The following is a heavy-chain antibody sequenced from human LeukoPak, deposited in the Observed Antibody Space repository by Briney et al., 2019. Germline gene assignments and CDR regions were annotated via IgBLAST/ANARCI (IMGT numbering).Heavy chain of an antibody. CDR3: TRGLVIQYP. D-gene: IGHD3/OR15-3a*01. CDR2: IRSKAYGGTT. Sequence: GGSLRLSCAASEFSVGSNYMTWVRQAPGKGLEWVGFIRSKAYGGTTEYAASVKGRFTISRDDSKSIAYLQMNSLKTEDTAVYYCTRGLVIQYPWGQGTLVTVSS. CDR1: EFSVGSNY. V-gene: IGHV3-49*04. J-gene: IGHJ5*02.